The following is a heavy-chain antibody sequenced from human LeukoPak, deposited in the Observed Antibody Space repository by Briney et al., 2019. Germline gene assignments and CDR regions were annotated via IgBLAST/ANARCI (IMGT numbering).Heavy chain of an antibody. CDR2: TYSGGDT. CDR1: GFSVSANS. J-gene: IGHJ4*02. V-gene: IGHV3-66*01. Sequence: GGSLRLSCAASGFSVSANSMIWVRQAPGKGLEWVSVTYSGGDTYYAEYVKGRFTISRDNSRNTLYVQMNSLRAEDTAVYYCARGGSSGWYGVRWGQGTLVTVSS. CDR3: ARGGSSGWYGVR. D-gene: IGHD6-19*01.